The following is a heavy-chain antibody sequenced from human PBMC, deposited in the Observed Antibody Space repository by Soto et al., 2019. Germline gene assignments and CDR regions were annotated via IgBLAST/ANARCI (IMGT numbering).Heavy chain of an antibody. CDR1: GGSISGYY. CDR3: ASLNFDILTGYYAFDL. V-gene: IGHV4-59*08. J-gene: IGHJ3*01. D-gene: IGHD3-9*01. CDR2: ISYSGST. Sequence: QVHLQESGPGLVKPSETLSLTCTVSGGSISGYYWSWIRQSPEKGLEYIGYISYSGSTNYNPSLKSRVTTSLXTXKDXFSLKLSSVTAADTAIYYCASLNFDILTGYYAFDLWGQGTMVTVSS.